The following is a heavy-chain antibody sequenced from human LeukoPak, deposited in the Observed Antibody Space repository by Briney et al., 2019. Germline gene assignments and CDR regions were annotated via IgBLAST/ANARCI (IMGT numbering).Heavy chain of an antibody. J-gene: IGHJ4*02. V-gene: IGHV3-21*01. Sequence: SGGSLRLSCAASGFTFSSYSMNWVRQAPGKGLEWVSSISSSSSYIYYADSVKGRFTISRDNAKNSLYLQMNSLRAEDTAVYYCARDRIGGEEYWGQGTQVTVSS. CDR3: ARDRIGGEEY. D-gene: IGHD3-16*01. CDR2: ISSSSSYI. CDR1: GFTFSSYS.